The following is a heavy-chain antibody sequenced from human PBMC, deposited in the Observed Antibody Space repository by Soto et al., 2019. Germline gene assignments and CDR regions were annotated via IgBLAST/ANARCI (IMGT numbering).Heavy chain of an antibody. V-gene: IGHV1-46*03. J-gene: IGHJ4*02. CDR2: LNPSGGST. Sequence: QVQLVQSGAEVKKPGASVKVSCKTSGYTFTSNYVHWVRQTPGQGLEWMGVLNPSGGSTDSAQKFQGRVTMTRDTSTSTVYMELTSLRSEDTAVYYCARGTTIVTHYFDYWGQGTLVTVSS. CDR1: GYTFTSNY. CDR3: ARGTTIVTHYFDY. D-gene: IGHD4-4*01.